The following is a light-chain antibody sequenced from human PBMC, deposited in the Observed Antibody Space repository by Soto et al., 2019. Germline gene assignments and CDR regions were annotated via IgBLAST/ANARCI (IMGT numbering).Light chain of an antibody. Sequence: DIQVTQSPSSLSASVGDRVTITCRASQSITTFLNWYQQKPGNAPKLLIYAASSLQTGVPSRFSGSGSGTDFTLTISSLQREDFATYYCQQSYSTPSITFGQGTRLEIK. J-gene: IGKJ5*01. CDR1: QSITTF. CDR3: QQSYSTPSIT. V-gene: IGKV1-39*01. CDR2: AAS.